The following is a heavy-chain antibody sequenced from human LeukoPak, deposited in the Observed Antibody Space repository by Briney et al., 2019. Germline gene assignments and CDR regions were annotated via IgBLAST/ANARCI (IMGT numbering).Heavy chain of an antibody. CDR2: IKSKTDGGTT. CDR1: GITVSTNY. Sequence: PGGSLRLSCAASGITVSTNYMSWVRQAPGKGLEWVGRIKSKTDGGTTDYAAPVKGRSTISRDDSKNTLYLQMNSLKTEDTAVYYCTTGRSYYDSSGYCDYWGQGTLVTVSS. V-gene: IGHV3-15*01. J-gene: IGHJ4*02. D-gene: IGHD3-22*01. CDR3: TTGRSYYDSSGYCDY.